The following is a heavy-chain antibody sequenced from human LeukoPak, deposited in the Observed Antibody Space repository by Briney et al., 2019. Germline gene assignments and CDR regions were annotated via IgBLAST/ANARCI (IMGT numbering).Heavy chain of an antibody. Sequence: ASVKVSCKASGYTFTSYGISWVRQAPGQGLEWMGWISAYNGNTNYAQKLQDRVTMTTDTSTSTAYMELRSLRSDDTAVYYCARYCSSTSCAGYYYYGMDVWGQGTTVTVSS. D-gene: IGHD2-2*01. CDR2: ISAYNGNT. CDR1: GYTFTSYG. CDR3: ARYCSSTSCAGYYYYGMDV. J-gene: IGHJ6*02. V-gene: IGHV1-18*01.